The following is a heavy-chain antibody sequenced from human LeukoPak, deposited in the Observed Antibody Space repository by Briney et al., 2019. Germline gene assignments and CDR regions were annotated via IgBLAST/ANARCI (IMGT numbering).Heavy chain of an antibody. J-gene: IGHJ6*02. D-gene: IGHD5-24*01. CDR1: GYTFTSYY. CDR2: INPSGGST. Sequence: ASVTVSCKASGYTFTSYYMHWVRQAPGQGLEWMGIINPSGGSTSYAQKFQGRVTMTRDTSTSTVYMELSSLRSEDTAVYYCARHGRDGYNPDYYGMDVWGQGTTVTVSS. V-gene: IGHV1-46*01. CDR3: ARHGRDGYNPDYYGMDV.